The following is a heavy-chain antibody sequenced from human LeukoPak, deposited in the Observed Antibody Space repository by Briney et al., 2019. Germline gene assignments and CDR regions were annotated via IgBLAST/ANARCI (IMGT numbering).Heavy chain of an antibody. J-gene: IGHJ3*02. CDR2: AYYRSKWSN. V-gene: IGHV6-1*01. D-gene: IGHD4-23*01. Sequence: SQTLSLTCATSGDSVSRFGGAWNWIRQSPSRGLEWLGRAYYRSKWSNDYAPSVRSRINISPDTSQNQFSLQLNSVTPDDTAVYYCARGSNSALDIWGRGTMVTVSS. CDR1: GDSVSRFGGA. CDR3: ARGSNSALDI.